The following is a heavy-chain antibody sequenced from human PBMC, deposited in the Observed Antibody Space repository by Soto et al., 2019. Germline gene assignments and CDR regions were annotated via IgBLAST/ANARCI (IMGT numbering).Heavy chain of an antibody. D-gene: IGHD1-26*01. CDR1: EYSFTSLD. CDR3: ARGVSAGVDY. V-gene: IGHV1-8*01. CDR2: MQPSTGRT. J-gene: IGHJ4*02. Sequence: ASVKVSCKASEYSFTSLDINWVRQTAGQGLEWMGWMQPSTGRTGYAQRFQGRVTMTRDTSINTAYMELTTLTSDDTAFYYCARGVSAGVDYWAQGTLVTVSS.